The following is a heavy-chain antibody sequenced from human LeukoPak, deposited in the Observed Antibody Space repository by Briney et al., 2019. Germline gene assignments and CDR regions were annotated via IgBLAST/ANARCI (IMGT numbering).Heavy chain of an antibody. Sequence: GGSLRLSCAASGFTFNTYAMDWVRQAPGKGLEWVSTIIGGGGNTYYADSVKGRFTISRDNSISTLYLQMNSLRAEDTAVYYCATGGSGRYYTYWGQGTLVAVSS. CDR1: GFTFNTYA. CDR3: ATGGSGRYYTY. CDR2: IIGGGGNT. J-gene: IGHJ4*02. V-gene: IGHV3-23*01. D-gene: IGHD1-26*01.